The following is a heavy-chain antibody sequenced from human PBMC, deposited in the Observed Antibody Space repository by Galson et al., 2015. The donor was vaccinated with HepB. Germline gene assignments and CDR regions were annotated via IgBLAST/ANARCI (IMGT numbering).Heavy chain of an antibody. Sequence: CAISGDSVSSNGAAWNWIRQSPSRGLEWLGRTYYRSKWYHGYAVSVKSRITINPDTSKNQFSLHLNSVTPEDTAVYYCARSAGDLDYWGQGILVTVSS. CDR3: ARSAGDLDY. J-gene: IGHJ4*02. D-gene: IGHD7-27*01. CDR1: GDSVSSNGAA. V-gene: IGHV6-1*01. CDR2: TYYRSKWYH.